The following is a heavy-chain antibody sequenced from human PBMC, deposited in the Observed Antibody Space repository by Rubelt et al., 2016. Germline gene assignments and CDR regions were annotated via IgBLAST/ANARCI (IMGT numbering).Heavy chain of an antibody. CDR2: ISYDGSNK. CDR3: ARDWDYGSGGSIR. J-gene: IGHJ4*02. D-gene: IGHD3-10*01. V-gene: IGHV3-30*04. Sequence: LGQGLEWEAVISYDGSNKYYADSVKGRFTISRDNAKNSLYLQMNSLRAKDTAVYYCARDWDYGSGGSIRWGQGTLVTVSS.